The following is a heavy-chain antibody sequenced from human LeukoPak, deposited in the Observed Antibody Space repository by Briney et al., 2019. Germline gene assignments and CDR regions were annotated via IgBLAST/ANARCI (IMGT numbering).Heavy chain of an antibody. J-gene: IGHJ3*02. D-gene: IGHD3-3*01. CDR1: GGSISSYY. CDR2: IYTSGST. CDR3: ARGASRRMENAFDI. V-gene: IGHV4-4*07. Sequence: SETLSLTCTVSGGSISSYYWSWIRQPAGKGLEWIGRIYTSGSTNYNPSLKSRVTMSVDTSKNQFSLKPSSVTAADTAVYYCARGASRRMENAFDIWGQGTMVTVSS.